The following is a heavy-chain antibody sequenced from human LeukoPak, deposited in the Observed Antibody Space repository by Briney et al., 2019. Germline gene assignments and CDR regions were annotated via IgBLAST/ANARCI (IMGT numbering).Heavy chain of an antibody. CDR3: ARDFSRTWAVIFSSPDY. J-gene: IGHJ4*02. CDR2: IIPIFGTA. V-gene: IGHV1-69*06. D-gene: IGHD6-13*01. CDR1: GGTFSSYA. Sequence: SVKVSCKASGGTFSSYAISWVRQAPGQGLEWMGGIIPIFGTANYAQKFQGRVTITADKSTSTAYMELSRLGSDDTAMYYCARDFSRTWAVIFSSPDYWGQGTLVTVSS.